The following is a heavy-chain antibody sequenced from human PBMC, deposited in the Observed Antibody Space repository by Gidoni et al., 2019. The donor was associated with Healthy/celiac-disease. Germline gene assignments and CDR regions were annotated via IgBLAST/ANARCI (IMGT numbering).Heavy chain of an antibody. J-gene: IGHJ4*02. V-gene: IGHV3-30*18. CDR2: ISYDGSNK. CDR1: GFTFSSYG. D-gene: IGHD6-13*01. Sequence: QVQLVASGGGVVQPGRSLRLSCAASGFTFSSYGMHWVRQAPGKGLEGVAVISYDGSNKYYADSVKGRFTISRDNSKNTLYLQMNSLRAEDTAVYYCAKDAKYSSSWYYFDYWGQGTLVTVSS. CDR3: AKDAKYSSSWYYFDY.